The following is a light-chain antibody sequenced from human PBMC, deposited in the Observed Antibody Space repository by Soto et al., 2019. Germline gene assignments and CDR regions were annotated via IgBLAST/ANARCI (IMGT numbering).Light chain of an antibody. V-gene: IGKV1-39*01. CDR2: AAS. CDR1: QSISSY. Sequence: DIQMTQSPSPLSASVGDRVTITCRAGQSISSYLNWYQQKPGKAPKLLIYAASSLQSGVPSRFSGSGSGTDFTLTISSLQPEDFATYYCQQSYSTPPTFGQGTKVDIK. CDR3: QQSYSTPPT. J-gene: IGKJ1*01.